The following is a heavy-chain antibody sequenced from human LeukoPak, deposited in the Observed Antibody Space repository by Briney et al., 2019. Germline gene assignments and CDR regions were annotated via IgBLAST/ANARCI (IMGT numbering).Heavy chain of an antibody. D-gene: IGHD1-26*01. CDR1: GLTFSAFG. CDR3: ARGSESYFQPHFDY. CDR2: IYFDGSKK. Sequence: GSLRLSCAASGLTFSAFGMHWVRQAPGKGLEWLSIIYFDGSKKYYADSVKGRFTISRDNSKNTLYLHMHSLRAEDTAVYYCARGSESYFQPHFDYWGQGTLVTVSS. J-gene: IGHJ4*02. V-gene: IGHV3-33*01.